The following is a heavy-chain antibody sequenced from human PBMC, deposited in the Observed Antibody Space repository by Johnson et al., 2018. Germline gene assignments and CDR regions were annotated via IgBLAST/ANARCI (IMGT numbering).Heavy chain of an antibody. CDR1: GFTFNSHG. CDR3: ARRVVPPTNFALDV. Sequence: VQLLESGGGVVQPGTTLRLSCVASGFTFNSHGMLWVRQAPGKGLEWVSSIWYDGSNQYYADYVKGRFTMSRDNSKHTLYLQMNSLRAEDTAVYYCARRVVPPTNFALDVWGQGTTVTVSS. V-gene: IGHV3-33*01. D-gene: IGHD2-2*01. J-gene: IGHJ6*02. CDR2: IWYDGSNQ.